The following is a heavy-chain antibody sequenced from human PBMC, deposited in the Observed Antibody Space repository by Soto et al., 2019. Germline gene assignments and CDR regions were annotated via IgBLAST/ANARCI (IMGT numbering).Heavy chain of an antibody. D-gene: IGHD1-1*01. Sequence: GGCLRLSCAAYGFTVGMYWVQWVRQVPGKGPEWVSRIHDDGSSTNYADSVKGRFTISRDNAKNTLYLQMNDLRAEDTAVYYCTRGPRSTSTGTGAFWGQGTLVTVSS. CDR3: TRGPRSTSTGTGAF. CDR1: GFTVGMYW. CDR2: IHDDGSST. J-gene: IGHJ4*02. V-gene: IGHV3-74*01.